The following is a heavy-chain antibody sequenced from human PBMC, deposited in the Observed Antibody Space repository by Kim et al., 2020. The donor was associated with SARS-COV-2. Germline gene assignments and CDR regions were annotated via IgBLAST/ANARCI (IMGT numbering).Heavy chain of an antibody. CDR3: SVSGSPVRADY. CDR1: GGSISSSNW. V-gene: IGHV4-4*02. J-gene: IGHJ4*02. CDR2: IYHSGST. D-gene: IGHD3-10*01. Sequence: SETLSLTCAVSGGSISSSNWWSWVRQPPGKGLEWIGEIYHSGSTNYNPSLKSRVTISVDKSKNQFSLKLSSVTAADTAVYYCSVSGSPVRADYWGQGTLVTVSS.